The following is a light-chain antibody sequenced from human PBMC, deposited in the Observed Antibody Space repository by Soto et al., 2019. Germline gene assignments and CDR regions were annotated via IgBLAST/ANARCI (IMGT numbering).Light chain of an antibody. J-gene: IGKJ4*01. CDR1: QSVSSY. CDR2: DAS. V-gene: IGKV3-11*01. Sequence: EIVLTQSPATLSLSPWERATLSFRSSQSVSSYFAWYQQKPGQAPRLLIYDASNRSTGIPARFSGSGSVTDFTLTISSLEPEDFAVYYFQQRSNLPPITFGGWTKVEIK. CDR3: QQRSNLPPIT.